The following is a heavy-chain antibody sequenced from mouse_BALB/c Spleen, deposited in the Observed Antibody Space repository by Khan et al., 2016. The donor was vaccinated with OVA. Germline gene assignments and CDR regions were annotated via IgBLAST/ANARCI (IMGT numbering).Heavy chain of an antibody. CDR2: IYPGDGST. J-gene: IGHJ4*01. CDR1: GYTFTAYD. V-gene: IGHV1S56*01. CDR3: AREGLRGVGMDY. Sequence: QVQLKESGPELVKPGALVKISCQASGYTFTAYDINWVKQRPGQGLEWIGWIYPGDGSTKYNENCKEKATLTAETSSNTAYMLLSGLTSEKSAVYFCAREGLRGVGMDYWGQGISVSVSS. D-gene: IGHD2-4*01.